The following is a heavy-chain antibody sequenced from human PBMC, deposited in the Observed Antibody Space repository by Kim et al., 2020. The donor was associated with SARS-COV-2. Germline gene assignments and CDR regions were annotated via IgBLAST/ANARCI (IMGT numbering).Heavy chain of an antibody. CDR2: INHVGSI. V-gene: IGHV4-34*01. CDR1: GGSFSGHY. J-gene: IGHJ6*02. Sequence: SETLSLTCGVYGGSFSGHYWSWIRQPPGKGLEWIAEINHVGSISYNPSLKSRVTISVETSKNLFSLKLSSVTAADTAVYYCASGDQLPNYYYYGMDVWGQGTTVIVSS. D-gene: IGHD1-7*01. CDR3: ASGDQLPNYYYYGMDV.